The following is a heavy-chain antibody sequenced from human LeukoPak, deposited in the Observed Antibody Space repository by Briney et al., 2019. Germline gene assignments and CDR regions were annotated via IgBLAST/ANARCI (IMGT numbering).Heavy chain of an antibody. J-gene: IGHJ4*02. CDR3: ARGLAYYYGSGSYSRPLYFDY. V-gene: IGHV4-34*01. CDR2: INHSGST. CDR1: GGSFSGYY. D-gene: IGHD3-10*01. Sequence: PSETLSLTCAVYGGSFSGYYWSWIRQPPGKGLEWIGEINHSGSTNYNPSLKSRVTISVDTSKNQFSLKLSSVTAADTAVYYCARGLAYYYGSGSYSRPLYFDYWGQGTLVTVSS.